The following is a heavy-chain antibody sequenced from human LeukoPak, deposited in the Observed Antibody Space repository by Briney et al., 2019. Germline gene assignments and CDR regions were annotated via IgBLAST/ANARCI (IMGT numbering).Heavy chain of an antibody. CDR2: IHHSGST. J-gene: IGHJ5*02. Sequence: SETLSLTCTLSGGSITSGTFYWGWTRRPPGKGLEWIGTIHHSGSTSYNPSLQSRATISVDTSNNQFSLKLSSGTAADTAVYYCARAGILSTGDYFDPWGQGTLVTVSS. V-gene: IGHV4-39*07. CDR3: ARAGILSTGDYFDP. D-gene: IGHD5/OR15-5a*01. CDR1: GGSITSGTFY.